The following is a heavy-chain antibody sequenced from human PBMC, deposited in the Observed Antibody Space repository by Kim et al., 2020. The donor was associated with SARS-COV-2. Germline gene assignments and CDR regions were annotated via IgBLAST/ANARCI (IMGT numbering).Heavy chain of an antibody. Sequence: SETLSLTCTVSGYSIRTHHYWGWIRQPPGKGLAWIGSIYHSGVTFYNSSLSSRVTVSVDTSKNQFSLTLNSVTAADTAVYYCARHNYMDVWGQGTTVTVSS. J-gene: IGHJ6*03. CDR3: ARHNYMDV. V-gene: IGHV4-38-2*02. CDR1: GYSIRTHHY. CDR2: IYHSGVT.